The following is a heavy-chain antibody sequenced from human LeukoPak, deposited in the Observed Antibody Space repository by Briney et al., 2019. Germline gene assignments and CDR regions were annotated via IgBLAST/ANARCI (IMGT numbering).Heavy chain of an antibody. J-gene: IGHJ6*02. V-gene: IGHV3-15*01. CDR2: IRTKIEGETR. Sequence: GGSLRLSCAASGFNFKYVWMNWVRQVPGKGLEWVGRIRTKIEGETRDYPAPVKGRFVISRDDSKTTLYLQMNGLKTEDSAVYYCTTERNWELLRPYGLDIWGQGTTVIVSS. D-gene: IGHD1-26*01. CDR1: GFNFKYVW. CDR3: TTERNWELLRPYGLDI.